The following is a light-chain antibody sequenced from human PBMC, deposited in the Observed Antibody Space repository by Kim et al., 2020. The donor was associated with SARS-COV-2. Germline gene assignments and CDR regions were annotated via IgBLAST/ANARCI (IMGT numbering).Light chain of an antibody. CDR3: QQYNSYPT. V-gene: IGKV1-5*01. Sequence: SASVGDRVTITCRASQSSSSWLAWYQQKPGKAPKLLIYDASSLESGVPSRFSGSGSGTEFTLTISSLQHDDFATYYCQQYNSYPTFGQGTKVEIK. CDR2: DAS. J-gene: IGKJ1*01. CDR1: QSSSSW.